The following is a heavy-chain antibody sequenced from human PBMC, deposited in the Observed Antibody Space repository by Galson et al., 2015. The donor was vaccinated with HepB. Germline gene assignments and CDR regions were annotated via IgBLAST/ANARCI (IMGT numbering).Heavy chain of an antibody. CDR2: ISTSSIYI. V-gene: IGHV3-21*06. J-gene: IGHJ6*02. CDR3: VRDIERYYYGSGRDYGMDV. CDR1: GFTFNNYN. D-gene: IGHD3-10*01. Sequence: SLRLSCAASGFTFNNYNMNWVRQAPGKGLEWVSYISTSSIYIYYADSVKGRFTISRDNAKNSLHLQMDSLRAEDTALYFCVRDIERYYYGSGRDYGMDVWGQGTTVIVSS.